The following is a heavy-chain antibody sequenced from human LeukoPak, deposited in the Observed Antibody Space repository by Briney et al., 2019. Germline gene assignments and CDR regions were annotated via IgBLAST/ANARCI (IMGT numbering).Heavy chain of an antibody. Sequence: ASVKVSCKASGYTFTGYYMHWVRQAPGQGLEWMGWINPNSGGTNYAQKFQGRVTMTRDTSISTAYMELSRLRSDDTAVYYCARDLYGSSSWFDYWGQGTLVTVSS. CDR3: ARDLYGSSSWFDY. CDR1: GYTFTGYY. V-gene: IGHV1-2*02. CDR2: INPNSGGT. D-gene: IGHD6-13*01. J-gene: IGHJ4*02.